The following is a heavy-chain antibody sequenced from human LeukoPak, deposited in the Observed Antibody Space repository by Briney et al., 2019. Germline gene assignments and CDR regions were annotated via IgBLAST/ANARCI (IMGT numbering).Heavy chain of an antibody. V-gene: IGHV3-30-3*01. Sequence: PGGSLRLYCAASDFTLSSYAMHWVRQAPGKGLEWVAVISYDGSNKYHADSVKGRFTISRDNSKNTLYLQMNSLRAEDTAVYYCASEGSGNFDYWGQGTLVTVSS. CDR3: ASEGSGNFDY. J-gene: IGHJ4*02. D-gene: IGHD3-10*01. CDR2: ISYDGSNK. CDR1: DFTLSSYA.